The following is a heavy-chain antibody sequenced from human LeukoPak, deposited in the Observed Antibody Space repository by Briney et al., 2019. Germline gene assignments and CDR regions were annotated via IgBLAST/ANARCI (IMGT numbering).Heavy chain of an antibody. CDR2: IYPGDSDT. CDR3: ARHFRSNGDFGPPDY. Sequence: GESLKISCKGSGYSITSYWIAWVRQMPGKGLEWMGIIYPGDSDTRYSPSFQGQVTISADKSISTAYLQWSSLKASDTAMYFCARHFRSNGDFGPPDYWGQGTLVTVSS. J-gene: IGHJ4*02. V-gene: IGHV5-51*01. D-gene: IGHD4-17*01. CDR1: GYSITSYW.